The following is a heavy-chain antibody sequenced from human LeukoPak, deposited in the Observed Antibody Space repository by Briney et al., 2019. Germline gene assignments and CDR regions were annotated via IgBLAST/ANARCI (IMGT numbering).Heavy chain of an antibody. J-gene: IGHJ4*02. CDR3: ATAEGGSSWYFDY. D-gene: IGHD6-13*01. CDR1: GFTFSSYG. Sequence: GGSLRLSCAASGFTFSSYGMHWVRQAPGKGLEWVAFIRYDGSNKYYADSVKGRFTISRDNSKNTLYLQMNSLRAEDTAVYYCATAEGGSSWYFDYWGQGTLVTVSS. V-gene: IGHV3-30*02. CDR2: IRYDGSNK.